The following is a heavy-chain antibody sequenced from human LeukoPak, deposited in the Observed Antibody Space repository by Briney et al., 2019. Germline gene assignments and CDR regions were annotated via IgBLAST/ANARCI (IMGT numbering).Heavy chain of an antibody. CDR2: IFYSGST. CDR3: AKSGGYGLIDY. D-gene: IGHD6-25*01. CDR1: GGSISTANYY. Sequence: SETLSLTCTVSGGSISTANYYWGWIRQPPGRGLEWIGNIFYSGSTYYSPSLKSRVTISLDTSKNQVSLKMSSVTAADTAVYYCAKSGGYGLIDYWGQGTLVTVSS. J-gene: IGHJ4*01. V-gene: IGHV4-39*01.